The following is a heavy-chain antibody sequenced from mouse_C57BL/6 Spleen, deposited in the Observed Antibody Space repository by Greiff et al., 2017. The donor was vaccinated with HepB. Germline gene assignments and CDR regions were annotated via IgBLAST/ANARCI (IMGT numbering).Heavy chain of an antibody. Sequence: VMLVESGPGLVAPSQSLSITCTVSGFSFTSYGVDWVRQPPGKGLEWLGVIWGGGSTNYNSALMSRLSISKDNSKSQVFLKMNSLQTDDTAMYYCATRYYGSSLYAMDYWGQGTSVTVSS. J-gene: IGHJ4*01. CDR1: GFSFTSYG. CDR3: ATRYYGSSLYAMDY. CDR2: IWGGGST. D-gene: IGHD1-1*01. V-gene: IGHV2-9*01.